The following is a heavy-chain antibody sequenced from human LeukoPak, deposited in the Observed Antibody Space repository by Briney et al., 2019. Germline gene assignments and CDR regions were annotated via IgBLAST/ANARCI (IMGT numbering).Heavy chain of an antibody. V-gene: IGHV4-39*07. D-gene: IGHD3-3*01. CDR2: IYYSGST. CDR1: GGSISSSSYY. CDR3: ARDPFGVVNYYYYMDV. J-gene: IGHJ6*03. Sequence: SETLSLTCTVSGGSISSSSYYWGWIRQPPGKGLEWIGSIYYSGSTYYNPSLKSRVTISVDTSKNQFSLKLSSVTAADTAVYYCARDPFGVVNYYYYMDVWGKGTTVTVSS.